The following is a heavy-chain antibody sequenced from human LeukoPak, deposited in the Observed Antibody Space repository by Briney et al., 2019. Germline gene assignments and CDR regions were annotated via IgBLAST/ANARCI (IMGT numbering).Heavy chain of an antibody. CDR1: GASFSGYY. J-gene: IGHJ4*02. V-gene: IGHV4-34*01. D-gene: IGHD3-3*01. Sequence: SETLSLTCAVYGASFSGYYWSWIRQPPGKGLEWIGEINHSGSTNYNPSLKSRVTISVDTSKNQFSLKLSSVTAADTAVYYCARGSPYDFWSGYLFDYWGQGTLVTVSS. CDR3: ARGSPYDFWSGYLFDY. CDR2: INHSGST.